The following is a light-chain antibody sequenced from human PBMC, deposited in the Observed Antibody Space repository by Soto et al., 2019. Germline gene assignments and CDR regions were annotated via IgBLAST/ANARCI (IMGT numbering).Light chain of an antibody. CDR1: QSISNR. CDR2: TAS. Sequence: DIQMTQSPSPLSASVGDRVTITCRASQSISNRLAWYQQKPGKAPKLLIYTASSLQSGVPSRFSGSGSGTELNLTISSLQPDDFATYYCQQYNVYPKTFGQGTKVDIK. J-gene: IGKJ1*01. V-gene: IGKV1-5*03. CDR3: QQYNVYPKT.